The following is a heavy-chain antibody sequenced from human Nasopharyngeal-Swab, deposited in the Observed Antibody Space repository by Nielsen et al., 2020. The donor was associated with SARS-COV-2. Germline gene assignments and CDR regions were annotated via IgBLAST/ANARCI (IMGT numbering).Heavy chain of an antibody. J-gene: IGHJ4*02. V-gene: IGHV3-9*01. CDR1: GFTFDDYV. D-gene: IGHD2-15*01. CDR2: ISWNSGSI. CDR3: AKIGEDTFDY. Sequence: GGSLRLSCAASGFTFDDYVMHWVRQAPGKGLEWVSGISWNSGSIGYADSVKGRFTISRDNAKNSLYLQMNSLRAEDTALYYCAKIGEDTFDYWGQGTLVTVSS.